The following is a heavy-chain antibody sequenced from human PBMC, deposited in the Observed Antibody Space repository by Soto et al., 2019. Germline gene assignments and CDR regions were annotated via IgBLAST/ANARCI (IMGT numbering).Heavy chain of an antibody. V-gene: IGHV3-33*01. CDR1: GFTFSSYG. J-gene: IGHJ4*02. Sequence: QVQLVESGGGVVQPGRSLRLSCAASGFTFSSYGMHWVRQAPGKGLEWVAVMWYDGSNKYYADSVKGRFTISRDNSKNQLYLQMHSLRAEDTAVYYCARDVYPGNNYYFDCWGQGTLVTVSS. CDR2: MWYDGSNK. D-gene: IGHD1-20*01. CDR3: ARDVYPGNNYYFDC.